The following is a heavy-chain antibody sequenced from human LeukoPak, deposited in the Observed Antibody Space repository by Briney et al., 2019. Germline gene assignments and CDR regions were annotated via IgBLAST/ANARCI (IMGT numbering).Heavy chain of an antibody. Sequence: SETLSLTCTVSGGSISSGGYYWSWIRQPPGKGLEWIGEIYHSGSTNYNPSLKSRVTISVDKSKNQFSLKLSSVTAADTAVYYCATPGDGSGTMVFPGAFDIWGQGTMVTVSS. D-gene: IGHD3-10*01. CDR3: ATPGDGSGTMVFPGAFDI. V-gene: IGHV4-30-2*01. CDR2: IYHSGST. CDR1: GGSISSGGYY. J-gene: IGHJ3*02.